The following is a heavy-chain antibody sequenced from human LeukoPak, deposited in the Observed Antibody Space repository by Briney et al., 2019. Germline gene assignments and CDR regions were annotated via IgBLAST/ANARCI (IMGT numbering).Heavy chain of an antibody. CDR3: AKKSPYGDRDY. Sequence: QPGVSLRLSCAASGFTFSGSAKSWVRQAPGKGLEWVSAISGSGGSTYYADSVKGRFTISRDNSKNTLYLQMNSLRAEDTAIYYCAKKSPYGDRDYWGQGTLVTVSS. V-gene: IGHV3-23*01. CDR2: ISGSGGST. CDR1: GFTFSGSA. D-gene: IGHD4-17*01. J-gene: IGHJ4*02.